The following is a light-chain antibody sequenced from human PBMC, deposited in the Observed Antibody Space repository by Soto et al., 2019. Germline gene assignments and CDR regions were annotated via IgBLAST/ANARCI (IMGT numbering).Light chain of an antibody. CDR3: SSYTSSSTWV. CDR2: EVS. J-gene: IGLJ3*02. CDR1: SGDVSSYNS. V-gene: IGLV2-14*01. Sequence: QSALTQPASVSGSPGQSITISCTGASGDVSSYNSVSWYQQHPGKAPKLIIYEVSHRPSGVSTRFSGSKSGNTASLTISGLQAEDEADYYCSSYTSSSTWVFGGGTKLTVL.